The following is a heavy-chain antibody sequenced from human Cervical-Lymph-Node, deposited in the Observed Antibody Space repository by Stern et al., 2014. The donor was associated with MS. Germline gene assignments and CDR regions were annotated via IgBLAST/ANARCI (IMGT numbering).Heavy chain of an antibody. CDR3: TRGPSFAGSANLYFQY. V-gene: IGHV3-30*09. CDR1: GFTFSSYA. J-gene: IGHJ1*01. CDR2: ISYDGRNK. D-gene: IGHD3-10*01. Sequence: QVQLVQSGGGVVQPGRSQRLSCAASGFTFSSYAVHWVRQAPGKGLEWVTTISYDGRNKIYADSVKGRFAISRDNSKNTLYLQMNSLIVEDTAVYYCTRGPSFAGSANLYFQYWGQGTLVIVSS.